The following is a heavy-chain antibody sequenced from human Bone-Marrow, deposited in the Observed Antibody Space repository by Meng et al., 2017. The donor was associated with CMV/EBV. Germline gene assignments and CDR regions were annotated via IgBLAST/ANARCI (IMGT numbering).Heavy chain of an antibody. Sequence: LTCAVYGGSLSGYYWSWIRQPPGKGLEWIGEINHSGSTNYNPSLKSRVTISVDTSKNQFSLKLSSVTAADTAVYYCARGVGVVNYFDYWGQGTLVTVSS. CDR1: GGSLSGYY. D-gene: IGHD2-21*01. CDR2: INHSGST. CDR3: ARGVGVVNYFDY. V-gene: IGHV4-34*01. J-gene: IGHJ4*02.